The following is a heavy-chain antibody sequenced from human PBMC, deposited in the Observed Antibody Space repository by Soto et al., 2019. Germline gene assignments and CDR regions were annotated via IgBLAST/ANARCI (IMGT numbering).Heavy chain of an antibody. J-gene: IGHJ6*02. CDR1: GFTFSSYS. V-gene: IGHV3-48*01. CDR3: AREVWSGPMDV. CDR2: ISSSSSPI. Sequence: PGGSLRLSCAASGFTFSSYSMNWVRQAPGKGLEWVSYISSSSSPIYYADSVKGRFSISRDNAKNSLYLQMNSLRAEDTAVYYCAREVWSGPMDVWGQGTTVTVSS. D-gene: IGHD3-3*01.